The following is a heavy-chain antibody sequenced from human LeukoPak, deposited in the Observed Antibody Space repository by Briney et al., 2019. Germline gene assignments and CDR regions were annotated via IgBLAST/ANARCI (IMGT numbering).Heavy chain of an antibody. J-gene: IGHJ4*02. CDR2: ISYDGSNK. CDR3: AKDGDYYGSGSDSDY. V-gene: IGHV3-30*04. Sequence: GGSLRLSCAASGFTFSSYAMHWVRQAPGKGLEWVAVISYDGSNKYYADSVKGRFTISRDNSKNTLYLQMNSLRAEDTAVYYCAKDGDYYGSGSDSDYWGQGTLVTVSS. CDR1: GFTFSSYA. D-gene: IGHD3-10*01.